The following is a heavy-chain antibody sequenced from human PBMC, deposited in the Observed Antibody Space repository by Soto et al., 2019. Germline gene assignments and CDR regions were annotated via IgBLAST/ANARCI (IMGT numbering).Heavy chain of an antibody. Sequence: PGGSLRLSCAASGFTFGSYALSWVRHAPGKGLEWVSAISGSGISTYYADSVKGRFTISRDNSKNTLYLQMNSLRAEDTALYYCVKDRAARPPYFFELWGPGTLVTVSS. CDR2: ISGSGIST. J-gene: IGHJ4*02. CDR1: GFTFGSYA. D-gene: IGHD6-6*01. CDR3: VKDRAARPPYFFEL. V-gene: IGHV3-23*01.